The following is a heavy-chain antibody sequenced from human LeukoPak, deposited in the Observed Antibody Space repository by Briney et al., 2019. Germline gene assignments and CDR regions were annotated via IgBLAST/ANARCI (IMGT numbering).Heavy chain of an antibody. V-gene: IGHV3-7*01. J-gene: IGHJ4*02. D-gene: IGHD4-17*01. CDR3: AREGDYGGFDY. Sequence: GGSLRLSCAASGFTFSSYWMRWVRQAPGKGGGWVANIKQDGREKYYVEWVKGRFTISRHNAKNSLYLQMNSLRAEDTAVYYCAREGDYGGFDYWGQGTLVTVSS. CDR1: GFTFSSYW. CDR2: IKQDGREK.